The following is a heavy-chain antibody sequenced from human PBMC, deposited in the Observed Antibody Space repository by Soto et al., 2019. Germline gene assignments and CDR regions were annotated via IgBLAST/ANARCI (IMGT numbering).Heavy chain of an antibody. CDR2: INANNGNA. V-gene: IGHV1-3*01. Sequence: GASVKVSCKASGYTFTSYAMHWVRQAPGQRLEWMGWINANNGNAKYAQKFQGRVTITGDKSASTAYMELSSLRSEDTAVYYCAGGDYLVYFQHWGQGTLVTVSS. CDR1: GYTFTSYA. CDR3: AGGDYLVYFQH. J-gene: IGHJ1*01. D-gene: IGHD2-21*02.